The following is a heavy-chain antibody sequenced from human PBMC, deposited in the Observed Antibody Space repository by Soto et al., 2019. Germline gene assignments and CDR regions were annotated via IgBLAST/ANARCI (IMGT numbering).Heavy chain of an antibody. CDR3: ARVKTTVTYNWFDP. CDR2: ISGYNGNT. CDR1: GYTFTSYG. V-gene: IGHV1-18*01. J-gene: IGHJ5*02. D-gene: IGHD4-17*01. Sequence: ASVKVSCKASGYTFTSYGISWVRQAPGQGLEWMGWISGYNGNTNYAQKLQGRVTMTTDTSTSTAYMEPRSLRSDDTAVYYCARVKTTVTYNWFDPWGQGTLVTVSS.